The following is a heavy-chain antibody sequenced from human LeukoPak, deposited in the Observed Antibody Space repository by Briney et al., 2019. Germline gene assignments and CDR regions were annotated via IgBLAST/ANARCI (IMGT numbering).Heavy chain of an antibody. J-gene: IGHJ5*02. D-gene: IGHD6-19*01. CDR3: ARDARIAVAGTGWFDP. V-gene: IGHV1-2*02. CDR1: GYTFTGYY. Sequence: GASVKVSCKASGYTFTGYYMHWVRQAPGQGLEWMGWINPNSGGTNYAQKLQGRVTMTRDTSISTAYMELSRLRSDDTAVYYCARDARIAVAGTGWFDPWGQGTLVTVSS. CDR2: INPNSGGT.